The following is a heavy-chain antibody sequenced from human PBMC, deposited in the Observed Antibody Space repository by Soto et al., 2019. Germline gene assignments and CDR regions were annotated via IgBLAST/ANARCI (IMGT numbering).Heavy chain of an antibody. D-gene: IGHD3-3*01. V-gene: IGHV1-3*04. CDR3: ARGGYYDFWSGYTRTTQKWFDP. J-gene: IGHJ5*02. CDR1: GYTFTSYA. Sequence: ASVKVSCKASGYTFTSYAIHWVRQAPGQRLEWMGWINTGNGNTKYSQKFQGRVTITRDTSASTAYMELSSLRSDDTAVYYCARGGYYDFWSGYTRTTQKWFDPWGQGTLVTVSS. CDR2: INTGNGNT.